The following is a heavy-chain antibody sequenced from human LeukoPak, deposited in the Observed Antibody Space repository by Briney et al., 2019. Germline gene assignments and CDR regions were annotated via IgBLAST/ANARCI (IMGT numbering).Heavy chain of an antibody. V-gene: IGHV3-30-3*01. CDR2: ISYDGSNK. CDR3: AREPGYSYGPPLAYFDY. D-gene: IGHD5-18*01. Sequence: GGSLRLSCATSGFTFSSYAMHWVRQAPGKGLEWVAVISYDGSNKYYADSVKGRFTISRDNAKNSLYLQMNSLRAEDTAVYYCAREPGYSYGPPLAYFDYWGQGTLVTVSS. J-gene: IGHJ4*02. CDR1: GFTFSSYA.